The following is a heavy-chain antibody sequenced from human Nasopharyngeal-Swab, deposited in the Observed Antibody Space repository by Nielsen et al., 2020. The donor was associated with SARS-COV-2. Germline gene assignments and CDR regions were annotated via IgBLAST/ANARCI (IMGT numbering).Heavy chain of an antibody. J-gene: IGHJ6*02. D-gene: IGHD3-22*01. CDR1: GFTFSSYG. Sequence: GESLKISCAASGFTFSSYGMHWVRQAPGKGLEWVAVIWYDGSNKYYADSVKGRFTISRDNSKNTLYLQMNSLRAEDTAVYYCARDGPPGVHSWPPDSSGYYPGYYYYGMDVWGQGTTVTVSS. CDR2: IWYDGSNK. CDR3: ARDGPPGVHSWPPDSSGYYPGYYYYGMDV. V-gene: IGHV3-33*01.